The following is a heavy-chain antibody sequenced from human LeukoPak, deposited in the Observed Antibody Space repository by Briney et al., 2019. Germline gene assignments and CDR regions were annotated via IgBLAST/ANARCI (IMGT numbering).Heavy chain of an antibody. J-gene: IGHJ5*02. CDR3: AIAQTTDAIRYFDWLVPEFDP. D-gene: IGHD3-9*01. V-gene: IGHV3-48*01. CDR2: ISSSSSTI. CDR1: GFTFSSYS. Sequence: GGSLRISCAASGFTFSSYSMNWVRQAPGQGLEWVSYISSSSSTIYYADSVKGRFTISRDNAKNSLYLQMNSLRAEDTAVYYCAIAQTTDAIRYFDWLVPEFDPWGQGTLVTVSS.